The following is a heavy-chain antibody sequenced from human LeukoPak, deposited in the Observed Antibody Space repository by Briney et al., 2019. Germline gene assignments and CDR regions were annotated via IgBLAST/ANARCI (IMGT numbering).Heavy chain of an antibody. CDR1: GFTVSSNY. V-gene: IGHV3-66*01. CDR3: ARGPAAAGLRMTNYFDY. CDR2: IYSGGST. Sequence: GGSLRLSCAASGFTVSSNYMSWVRQAPGKGLEWVSVIYSGGSTYYADSVKGRFTISRDNSKNTLYLQMNSLRAEDTAVYYCARGPAAAGLRMTNYFDYWGQGTLVTVSS. D-gene: IGHD6-13*01. J-gene: IGHJ4*02.